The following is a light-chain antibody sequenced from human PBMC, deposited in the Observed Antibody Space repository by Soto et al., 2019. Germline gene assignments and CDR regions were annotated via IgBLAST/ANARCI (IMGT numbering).Light chain of an antibody. V-gene: IGKV3-20*01. J-gene: IGKJ1*01. CDR1: QSIIKAY. Sequence: DILLTQSQGNQTLSPGDRATLSCRASQSIIKAYLVWDQVKPGQAPRLLLCGASNRATGIPERFSGRGSGKDFTITSSRLEPEDFAVDYCQQYGSSGTFCQG. CDR2: GAS. CDR3: QQYGSSGT.